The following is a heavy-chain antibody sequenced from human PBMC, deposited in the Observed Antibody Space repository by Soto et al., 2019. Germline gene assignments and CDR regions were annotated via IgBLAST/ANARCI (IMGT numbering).Heavy chain of an antibody. J-gene: IGHJ6*01. CDR3: ERDDRGKDIAAPGTVIQALYYYYYGRNV. V-gene: IGHV1-69*06. Sequence: SVKVSCKASGGTFSSYAISWVRQAPGQGLEWMGGIIPIFGTANYAQKFQGRVTITADKSTSTAYMELSSLRSDDTAVYYCERDDRGKDIAAPGTVIQALYYYYYGRNVWERVTTVAVSS. CDR1: GGTFSSYA. CDR2: IIPIFGTA. D-gene: IGHD6-13*01.